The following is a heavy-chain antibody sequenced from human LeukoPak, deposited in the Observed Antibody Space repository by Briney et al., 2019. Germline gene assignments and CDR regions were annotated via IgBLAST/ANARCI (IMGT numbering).Heavy chain of an antibody. V-gene: IGHV4-61*02. J-gene: IGHJ6*04. CDR3: ARGPLGLSCMDV. D-gene: IGHD3-16*01. Sequence: SQTLSLTCTVSGGSISSGSYYWSWIRQPAGKGLEWIGRIYTSGSTNYNPSLKSRVTISVDTSKNQFSLKLSSVTAADTAVYYCARGPLGLSCMDVWAKGPRSPSPQ. CDR2: IYTSGST. CDR1: GGSISSGSYY.